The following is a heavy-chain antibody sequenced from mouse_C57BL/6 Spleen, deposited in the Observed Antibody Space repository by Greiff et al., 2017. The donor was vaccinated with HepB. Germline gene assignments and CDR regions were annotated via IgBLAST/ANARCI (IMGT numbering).Heavy chain of an antibody. CDR1: GYTFTSYW. CDR3: ARSGTTAGPYFDV. D-gene: IGHD1-2*01. J-gene: IGHJ1*03. V-gene: IGHV1-7*01. Sequence: QVQLQQSGAELAKPGASVKLSCKASGYTFTSYWMHWVKQRPGQGLEWIGYINPSSGYTKSNQKFKDKATLTADKSSSTAYMQLSSLTYEDSAVYYCARSGTTAGPYFDVWGTGTTVTVSS. CDR2: INPSSGYT.